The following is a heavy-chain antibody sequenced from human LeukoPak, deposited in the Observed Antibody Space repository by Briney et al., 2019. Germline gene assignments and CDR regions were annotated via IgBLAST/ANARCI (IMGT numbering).Heavy chain of an antibody. V-gene: IGHV3-30*04. CDR2: ISTDGHDN. J-gene: IGHJ4*02. D-gene: IGHD7-27*01. CDR1: GFTFSSYP. Sequence: GGSLRLSCAASGFTFSSYPMHWVRQVPGKGLEWLVIISTDGHDNHYADSVKGRFTISRDNSKNMVYLQMNSLRADDTALYFCAAHRSRIKWGFLRFWGQGVLVTVSS. CDR3: AAHRSRIKWGFLRF.